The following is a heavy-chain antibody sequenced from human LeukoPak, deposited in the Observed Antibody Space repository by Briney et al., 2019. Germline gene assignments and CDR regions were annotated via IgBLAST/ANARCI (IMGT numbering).Heavy chain of an antibody. J-gene: IGHJ4*02. CDR3: ARLDCVLEGCYNH. V-gene: IGHV4-59*08. Sequence: PSETLSLTCSVSGDSVTSSYWNWIRQPPGKGLEWIGYVSADGTTNYSPSLRSRLIMSVDTAKNDISLILMSVTAADTAIYYCARLDCVLEGCYNHWGRGTLVTV. D-gene: IGHD2-15*01. CDR2: VSADGTT. CDR1: GDSVTSSY.